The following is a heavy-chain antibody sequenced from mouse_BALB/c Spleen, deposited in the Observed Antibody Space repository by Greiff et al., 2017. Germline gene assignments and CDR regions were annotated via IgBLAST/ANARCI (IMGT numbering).Heavy chain of an antibody. V-gene: IGHV1-87*01. CDR3: ARKGY. Sequence: VQGVESGAELARPGASVKLSCKASGYTFTSYWMQWVKQRPGQGLEWIGAIYPGDGDTRYTQKFKGKATLTADKSSSTAYMQLSSLASEDSAVYYCARKGYWGQGTTLTVSS. J-gene: IGHJ2*01. CDR1: GYTFTSYW. CDR2: IYPGDGDT.